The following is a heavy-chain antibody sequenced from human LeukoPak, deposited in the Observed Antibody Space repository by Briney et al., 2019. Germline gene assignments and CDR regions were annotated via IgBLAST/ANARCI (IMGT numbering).Heavy chain of an antibody. V-gene: IGHV3-7*01. CDR3: ARVNDYDSGSLYRPIDY. D-gene: IGHD3-10*01. J-gene: IGHJ4*02. CDR1: GFTFNNYW. CDR2: IKQDESEK. Sequence: GGSLRLSCEASGFTFNNYWMSWFRQAPGKGLEWVANIKQDESEKNYVDSVKGRFTISRDNVKNSLYLQMNSLRAEDTAVYSCARVNDYDSGSLYRPIDYWGQGTLVTVSS.